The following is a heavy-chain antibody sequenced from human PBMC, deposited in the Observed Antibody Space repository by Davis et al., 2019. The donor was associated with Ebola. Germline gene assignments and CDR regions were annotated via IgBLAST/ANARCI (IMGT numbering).Heavy chain of an antibody. CDR2: INPNSGGT. Sequence: ASVKVSCKASGYTFTGYYMHWVRQAPGQGLEWMGWINPNSGGTNYAQKFQGRVTMTRDTSISTAYMELSRLRSDDTAVYYCASRNWNYQLNWFDPWGQGTLVTVSS. CDR3: ASRNWNYQLNWFDP. J-gene: IGHJ5*02. CDR1: GYTFTGYY. D-gene: IGHD1-7*01. V-gene: IGHV1-2*02.